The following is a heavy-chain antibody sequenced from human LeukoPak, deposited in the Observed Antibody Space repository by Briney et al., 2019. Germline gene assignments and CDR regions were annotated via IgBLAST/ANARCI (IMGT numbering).Heavy chain of an antibody. CDR2: VNQVGNEK. D-gene: IGHD6-13*01. CDR1: GITLSSYW. CDR3: TIDTSAERGQQLAN. Sequence: PGGSLRLSCAASGITLSSYWMSWVRQSPGKGLEWVANVNQVGNEKYYVDSVKGRFAISKDNAKKSLYLQMNSLRADDTAVYYCTIDTSAERGQQLANWGQGTLVSVSS. J-gene: IGHJ4*02. V-gene: IGHV3-7*01.